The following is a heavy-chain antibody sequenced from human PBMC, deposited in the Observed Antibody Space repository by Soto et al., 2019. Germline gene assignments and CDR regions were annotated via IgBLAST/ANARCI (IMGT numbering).Heavy chain of an antibody. V-gene: IGHV3-9*01. Sequence: EVQLVESGGALVQPGRSLRLSCAASGFTFDDYAMQWVRQAPGKGPEWVSGISWNSASIGYADSVKGRFTISRDNAKKSLYLQMNSLRPEDTAVYFCGKDLTTMVRMCHYWGQGTLVTVSS. CDR2: ISWNSASI. D-gene: IGHD5-18*01. J-gene: IGHJ4*02. CDR1: GFTFDDYA. CDR3: GKDLTTMVRMCHY.